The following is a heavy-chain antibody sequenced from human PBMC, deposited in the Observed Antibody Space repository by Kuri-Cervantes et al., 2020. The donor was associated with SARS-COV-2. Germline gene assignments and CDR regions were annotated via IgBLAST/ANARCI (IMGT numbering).Heavy chain of an antibody. Sequence: SCAASGFTFSSYAMSWIRQAPGKGLEWVSAISGSGGSTYYADSVKGRLTISRDNSKNTRYLQLNSLRAEYTALYYCAKAIIVVPASLPNFDYCGQGTLVTVSS. J-gene: IGHJ4*02. D-gene: IGHD2-2*01. V-gene: IGHV3-23*01. CDR3: AKAIIVVPASLPNFDY. CDR2: ISGSGGST. CDR1: GFTFSSYA.